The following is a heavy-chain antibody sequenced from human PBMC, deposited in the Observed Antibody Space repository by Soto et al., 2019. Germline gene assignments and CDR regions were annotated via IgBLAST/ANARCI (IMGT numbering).Heavy chain of an antibody. CDR1: GDSISSDYYH. J-gene: IGHJ6*02. CDR3: AREDDGGDSLDV. V-gene: IGHV4-30-4*08. CDR2: IHPSGSI. D-gene: IGHD2-21*02. Sequence: QVQLQQSGPGLVKPSQTLSLTCTVSGDSISSDYYHWTWIRQSPGKGLEWIGYIHPSGSILYNPSLKSRVTISVDTSKNQFSLHLTSVTAADTAVYFCAREDDGGDSLDVWGQGNTVTVSS.